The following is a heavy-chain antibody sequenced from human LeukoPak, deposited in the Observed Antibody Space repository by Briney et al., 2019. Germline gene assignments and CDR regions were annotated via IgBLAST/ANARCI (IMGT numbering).Heavy chain of an antibody. D-gene: IGHD6-19*01. CDR3: AKAPSPYSSGWHNWFDP. Sequence: GGSLRLSCAASGFTFSSYAMSWVRQAPGKGLEWVSTISNSGGTTYYADSVKGRFTISRDDSKNTLYLQMNSLRAEDTAVYYCAKAPSPYSSGWHNWFDPWGQGTLVTVSS. J-gene: IGHJ5*02. CDR2: ISNSGGTT. CDR1: GFTFSSYA. V-gene: IGHV3-23*01.